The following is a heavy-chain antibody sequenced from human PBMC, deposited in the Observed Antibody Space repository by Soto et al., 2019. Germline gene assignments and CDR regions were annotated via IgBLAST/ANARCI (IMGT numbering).Heavy chain of an antibody. CDR3: ARGSSDWLPYFDY. D-gene: IGHD3-9*01. J-gene: IGHJ4*02. Sequence: ASVKVSCKASGYTFTSYAMHWVRQAPGQSLEWMGWINSANGNTKYSQKFKGRATITGDTSASTAYMELSSLRSEDTAVYFCARGSSDWLPYFDYWGQGSLVTVSS. V-gene: IGHV1-3*01. CDR1: GYTFTSYA. CDR2: INSANGNT.